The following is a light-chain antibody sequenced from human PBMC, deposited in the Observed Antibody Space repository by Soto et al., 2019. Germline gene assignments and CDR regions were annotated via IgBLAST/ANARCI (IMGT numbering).Light chain of an antibody. V-gene: IGLV2-14*01. J-gene: IGLJ1*01. Sequence: SVLTQPASVSGSPGQSITISCTGSSSDIGAFNYVAWYQQHPGKAPKLIIHGVTNRPSGVSSRFSGSKSDYTASLTISGLQAEDEADYYCSSYTTAFFYVFGTGTRSPS. CDR3: SSYTTAFFYV. CDR2: GVT. CDR1: SSDIGAFNY.